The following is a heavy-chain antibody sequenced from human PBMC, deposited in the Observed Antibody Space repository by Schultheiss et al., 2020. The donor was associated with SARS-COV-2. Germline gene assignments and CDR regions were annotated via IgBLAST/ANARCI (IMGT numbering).Heavy chain of an antibody. CDR2: IYYSGST. CDR1: GGSISSSSYY. CDR3: ARGLRYFNWPYYYYGMDV. V-gene: IGHV4-61*01. D-gene: IGHD3-9*01. Sequence: SETLSLTCTVSGGSISSSSYYWSWIRQHPGKGLEWIGYIYYSGSTIYNPSLKSRVAISIDTSRSQFSLRLSSVTAADTAVYYCARGLRYFNWPYYYYGMDVWGQGTTVTVSS. J-gene: IGHJ6*02.